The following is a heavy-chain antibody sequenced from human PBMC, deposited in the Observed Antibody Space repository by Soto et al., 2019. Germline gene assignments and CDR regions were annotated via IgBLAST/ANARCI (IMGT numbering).Heavy chain of an antibody. Sequence: QVQLVESGGGVVQPGRSLRLSCAASGFTFRSYAMHWVRQAPGKGLECVAVIADDGSNKFYRDYVKGRFTISRDNSKNTLYLQINSLRYEDTAVYYCARGDREDIAVVIGARPGEYGVDVWGHGTTVTVSS. CDR1: GFTFRSYA. V-gene: IGHV3-30-3*01. D-gene: IGHD2-15*01. J-gene: IGHJ6*02. CDR2: IADDGSNK. CDR3: ARGDREDIAVVIGARPGEYGVDV.